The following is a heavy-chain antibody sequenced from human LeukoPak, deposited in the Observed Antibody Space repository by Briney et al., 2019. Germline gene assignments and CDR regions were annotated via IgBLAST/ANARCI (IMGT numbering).Heavy chain of an antibody. J-gene: IGHJ4*02. CDR1: GFTFSSYA. CDR3: AREPYCSSTSCYSNFDY. D-gene: IGHD2-2*01. Sequence: GGSLRLSCAASGFTFSSYAMHWVRQAPGKGLEWVAVISYDGSNKYYADSVKGRFTISRDNSKNTLYLQMNSLRAEDTAVYYCAREPYCSSTSCYSNFDYWGQGTLVTVSS. V-gene: IGHV3-30-3*01. CDR2: ISYDGSNK.